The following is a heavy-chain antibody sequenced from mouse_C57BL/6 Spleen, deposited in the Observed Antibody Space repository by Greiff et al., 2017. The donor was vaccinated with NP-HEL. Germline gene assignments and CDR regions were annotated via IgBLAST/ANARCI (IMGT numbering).Heavy chain of an antibody. V-gene: IGHV3-6*01. CDR1: GYSITSGYY. CDR2: ISYDGSN. CDR3: AREKGGIAY. J-gene: IGHJ3*01. Sequence: ESGPGLVKPSQSLSLTCSVTGYSITSGYYWNWIRQFPGNKLEWMGYISYDGSNNYNPSLKNRISITRDTSKNQFFLKLNSVTTEDTATYYCAREKGGIAYWGQGTLVTVSA.